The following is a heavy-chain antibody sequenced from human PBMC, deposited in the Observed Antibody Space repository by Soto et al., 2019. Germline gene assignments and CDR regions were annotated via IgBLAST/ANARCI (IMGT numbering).Heavy chain of an antibody. J-gene: IGHJ4*02. CDR1: GFLFRNYA. CDR2: ISFDGANI. Sequence: QVQLVESGGGVVQPGTSLGLSCAASGFLFRNYAMHWVRQSPAKGLEWLAVISFDGANIFYAGAAKGRFTISRDNSKQTLYLQLDSLRPEDTGVYFCARDPYGGYIFDSWGQGTQVTLSS. CDR3: ARDPYGGYIFDS. D-gene: IGHD5-12*01. V-gene: IGHV3-30-3*01.